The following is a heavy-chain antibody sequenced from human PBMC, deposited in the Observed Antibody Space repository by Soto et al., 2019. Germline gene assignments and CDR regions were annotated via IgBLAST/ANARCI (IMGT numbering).Heavy chain of an antibody. D-gene: IGHD1-7*01. CDR2: IYYSGST. V-gene: IGHV4-61*01. CDR1: GGSVSSGSYY. Sequence: SETLSLTCTVSGGSVSSGSYYWSWIRQPPGKGLEWIGYIYYSGSTNYNPSLKSRVTISVDTSKNQFSLKLSSVTAADTAVYYCARATVSGNWNYVFSGWFDPWGQGTLVTVSS. J-gene: IGHJ5*02. CDR3: ARATVSGNWNYVFSGWFDP.